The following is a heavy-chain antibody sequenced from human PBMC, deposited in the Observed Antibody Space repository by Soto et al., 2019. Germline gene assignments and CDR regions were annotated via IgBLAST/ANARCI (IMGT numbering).Heavy chain of an antibody. CDR1: GFTFSSYW. V-gene: IGHV3-7*01. Sequence: PGGSLRLSCADSGFTFSSYWMSWVRHAPGKGLEWVANIKQDGSEKYYVDSVKGRFTISRDNAKNSLYLQMNSLRAEDTAVYYCARGGNQPRAFDIWGQGTMVTVSS. J-gene: IGHJ3*02. CDR3: ARGGNQPRAFDI. CDR2: IKQDGSEK.